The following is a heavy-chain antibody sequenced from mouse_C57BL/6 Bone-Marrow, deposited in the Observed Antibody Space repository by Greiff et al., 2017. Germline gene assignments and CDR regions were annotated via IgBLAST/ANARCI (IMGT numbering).Heavy chain of an antibody. V-gene: IGHV1-5*01. CDR2: IYPGNSDT. CDR3: TSYYGNYPFAY. J-gene: IGHJ3*01. Sequence: EVQLQQSGTVLARPGASVKMSCKTSGYTFTSYWMHWVKQRPGPGLEWIGAIYPGNSDTRYNQKFKGKAKLTAFPSASTAYMESSSLTNEDSAVYYSTSYYGNYPFAYWGQGTLVTVSA. CDR1: GYTFTSYW. D-gene: IGHD2-1*01.